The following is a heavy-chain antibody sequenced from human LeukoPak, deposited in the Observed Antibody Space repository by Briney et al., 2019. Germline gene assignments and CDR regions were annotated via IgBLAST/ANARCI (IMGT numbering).Heavy chain of an antibody. CDR1: GYSISSGYY. CDR3: ARIVSDYYDSSGYYDY. D-gene: IGHD3-22*01. V-gene: IGHV4-38-2*01. CDR2: IYYSGST. J-gene: IGHJ4*02. Sequence: PSETLSLTCAVSGYSISSGYYWGWIRQPPGKGLEWIGSIYYSGSTYYNPSLKSRVTISLDTSKNQFSLKLSSVTAADTAVYYCARIVSDYYDSSGYYDYWGQGTLVTVSS.